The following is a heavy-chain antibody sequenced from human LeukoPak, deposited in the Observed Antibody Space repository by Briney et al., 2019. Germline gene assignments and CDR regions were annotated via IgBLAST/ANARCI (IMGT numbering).Heavy chain of an antibody. V-gene: IGHV3-23*01. Sequence: GGSLRLSCAASGFTFRYSALSWVRQAPGKGLEWVSTVTGDGITTYYGNSVKGRFTISRDDSKNTLYLQMNSLRAEDTAVYYCARVRYGELDVWGQGTTVTVSS. CDR2: VTGDGITT. J-gene: IGHJ6*02. CDR1: GFTFRYSA. D-gene: IGHD4-17*01. CDR3: ARVRYGELDV.